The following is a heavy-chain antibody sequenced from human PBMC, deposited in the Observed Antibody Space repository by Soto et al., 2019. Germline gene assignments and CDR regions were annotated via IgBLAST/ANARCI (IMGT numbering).Heavy chain of an antibody. V-gene: IGHV3-30*18. Sequence: QVQLVESGGGAVQPGESLRLSCVASGFDFTYYAMHWVRQAPGKGLESVAVMSSDGSKIHHTDSVKGRFTISRDNSKNTLNLHMNSLRKEDTAVYFCAKDEGVGGTLGLFDYWGQGTLVSVSS. CDR1: GFDFTYYA. CDR2: MSSDGSKI. CDR3: AKDEGVGGTLGLFDY. J-gene: IGHJ4*02. D-gene: IGHD1-26*01.